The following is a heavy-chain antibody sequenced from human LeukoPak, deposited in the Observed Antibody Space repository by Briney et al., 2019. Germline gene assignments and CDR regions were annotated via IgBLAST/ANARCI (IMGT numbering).Heavy chain of an antibody. Sequence: SETLSLTCTVSGGSISSYYRSWIRQPPGKGLEWIGYIYYSGSTNYNPSLKSRVTISVDTSKNQFSLKLSSVTAADTAVYYCARYFYRSEGPSYYYYYGMDVWGQGTTVTVSS. CDR3: ARYFYRSEGPSYYYYYGMDV. CDR2: IYYSGST. J-gene: IGHJ6*02. CDR1: GGSISSYY. V-gene: IGHV4-59*08. D-gene: IGHD3-16*02.